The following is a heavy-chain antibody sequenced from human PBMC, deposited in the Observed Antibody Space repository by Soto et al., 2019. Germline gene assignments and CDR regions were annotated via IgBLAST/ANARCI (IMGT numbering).Heavy chain of an antibody. CDR3: AKERSSGWSLDY. CDR2: ISGSGDST. CDR1: GFTFITYA. J-gene: IGHJ4*02. D-gene: IGHD6-19*01. Sequence: GGSLRLSCAASGFTFITYAMNWVRQAPGKGLEWVSGISGSGDSTYYADSVKGRFTVSRDNSKNTLYLQMNSLRAEDTAVFYCAKERSSGWSLDYWGQGTLVTSPQ. V-gene: IGHV3-23*01.